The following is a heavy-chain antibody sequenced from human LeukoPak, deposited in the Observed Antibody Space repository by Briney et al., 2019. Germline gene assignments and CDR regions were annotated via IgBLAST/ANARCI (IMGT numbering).Heavy chain of an antibody. CDR2: IIPIFGTA. Sequence: GASVKVSCKASGGTFSSYAISWVRQAPGQGLEWMGGIIPIFGTANYAQKFQGRVTITADESTSTAYMELSSLRSEDTAVYYCARGGRDTYYYDSSGYIRYWGQGTLVTVSS. CDR3: ARGGRDTYYYDSSGYIRY. V-gene: IGHV1-69*13. D-gene: IGHD3-22*01. CDR1: GGTFSSYA. J-gene: IGHJ4*02.